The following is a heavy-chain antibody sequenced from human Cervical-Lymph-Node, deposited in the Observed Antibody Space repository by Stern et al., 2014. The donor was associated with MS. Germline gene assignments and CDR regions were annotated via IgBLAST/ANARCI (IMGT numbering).Heavy chain of an antibody. CDR3: ARSEVIGLTGANFDY. Sequence: QVQLVQSGAEVKKPGSSVKVSCKASGSPFSNYAFSWVRQDPGHGPEWMGGVVPALGAPKIAQKFQGRISITADEATSTAYMELTGLRSEDTAVYSCARSEVIGLTGANFDYWGQGTLVTVSS. V-gene: IGHV1-69*01. J-gene: IGHJ4*02. CDR1: GSPFSNYA. D-gene: IGHD3-16*02. CDR2: VVPALGAP.